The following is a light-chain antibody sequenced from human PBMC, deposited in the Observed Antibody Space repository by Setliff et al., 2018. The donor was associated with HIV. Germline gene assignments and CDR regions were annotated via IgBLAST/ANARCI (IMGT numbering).Light chain of an antibody. CDR1: DTDIGGYNY. CDR2: DVT. Sequence: QSVLTQPASVSGSPGQSITISCTGTDTDIGGYNYVSWYQQHSGKAPKLIIYDVTNRPSGVSDRFSGSKSGNTASLTISGLQAEDEADYYCNTYISSTPNYVFGTGTKVTVL. J-gene: IGLJ1*01. V-gene: IGLV2-14*03. CDR3: NTYISSTPNYV.